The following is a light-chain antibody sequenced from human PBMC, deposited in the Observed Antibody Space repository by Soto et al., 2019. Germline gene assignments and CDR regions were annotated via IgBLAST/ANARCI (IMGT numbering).Light chain of an antibody. CDR2: GAS. CDR1: QSVSSSN. V-gene: IGKV3-15*01. J-gene: IGKJ5*01. CDR3: QQYYDWPIT. Sequence: EIVLTQSPGTLSLSPVARATLSCRASQSVSSSNLAWYQQKPGQAPRLLIYGASTRATGIPARFSGSGSGTEFTLTISSLQSEDFAVYYCQQYYDWPITFGQGTRLEIK.